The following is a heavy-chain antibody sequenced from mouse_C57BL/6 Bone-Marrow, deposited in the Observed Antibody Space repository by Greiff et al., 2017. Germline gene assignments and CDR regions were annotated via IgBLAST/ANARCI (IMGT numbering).Heavy chain of an antibody. CDR2: IRNRANGYTT. J-gene: IGHJ3*01. CDR3: ASSPDYYGSMWFAY. Sequence: EVQLVESGGGLVQPGGSLSLSCAASGFTFTDYYMSWVRQPPGKALEWLGFIRNRANGYTTEYSASVKGRFTISRDNSQSILYLQMHALRAEDTATYYCASSPDYYGSMWFAYWGQGTRITVSA. D-gene: IGHD1-1*01. CDR1: GFTFTDYY. V-gene: IGHV7-3*01.